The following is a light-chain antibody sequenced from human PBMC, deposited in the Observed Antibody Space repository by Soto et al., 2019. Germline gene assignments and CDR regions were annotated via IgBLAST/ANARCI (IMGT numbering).Light chain of an antibody. CDR1: QSVGSS. CDR2: DAS. J-gene: IGKJ4*01. V-gene: IGKV3-11*01. CDR3: QQRSYLFT. Sequence: EIVLTQSPATLSLSPGERATLSCRVSQSVGSSLAWHQQKPGQAPRLLIYDASNRATGIPARFSGSGSGTDFTLTINSLEPEDVAVYYCQQRSYLFTFGGGTKVDI.